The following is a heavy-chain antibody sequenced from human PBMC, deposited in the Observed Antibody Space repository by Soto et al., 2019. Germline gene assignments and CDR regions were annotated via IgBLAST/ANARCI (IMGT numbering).Heavy chain of an antibody. D-gene: IGHD3-3*02. J-gene: IGHJ4*02. CDR2: IYHSGST. CDR3: ARKVIAPDY. CDR1: GYSISSGYY. V-gene: IGHV4-38-2*01. Sequence: PSETLSLTCAVSGYSISSGYYWGWIRQPPGKGPEWIGSIYHSGSTYYNPSLKSRVTISVDTSKNQFSLKLSSVTAADTAVYYCARKVIAPDYWGQGTLVTVSS.